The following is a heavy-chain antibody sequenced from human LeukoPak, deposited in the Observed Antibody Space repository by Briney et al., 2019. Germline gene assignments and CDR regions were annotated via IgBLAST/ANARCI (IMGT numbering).Heavy chain of an antibody. CDR1: GGTFSSYA. V-gene: IGHV1-69*13. D-gene: IGHD3-22*01. CDR2: IIPIFGTA. J-gene: IGHJ4*01. CDR3: ARGDYYDGNFGY. Sequence: ASVKVSCKASGGTFSSYAISWVRQAPGQGLEWMGGIIPIFGTANYAQKFQGRVTITADESTSTAYMELSSLRSEDTAVYYCARGDYYDGNFGYGGQEPWSPSPQ.